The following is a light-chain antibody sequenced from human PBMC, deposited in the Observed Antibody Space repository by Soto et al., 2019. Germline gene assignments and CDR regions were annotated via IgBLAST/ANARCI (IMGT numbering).Light chain of an antibody. CDR1: QSVTSNY. Sequence: IVLTQSPGTLSLSPGERATLFCRASQSVTSNYFAWYQQKPGQAPRLLIYGISDRATGIPDRFSGSGSGTDFTLTISRLEPEDFAVYYCEQYGSSPRTIGQGTKVEIK. V-gene: IGKV3-20*01. CDR2: GIS. J-gene: IGKJ1*01. CDR3: EQYGSSPRT.